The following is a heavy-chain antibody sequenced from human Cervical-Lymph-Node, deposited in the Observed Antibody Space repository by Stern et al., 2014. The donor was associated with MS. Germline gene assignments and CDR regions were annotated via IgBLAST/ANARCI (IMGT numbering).Heavy chain of an antibody. Sequence: EQLVESGGGVVQPGRSLRLSCAASGFTFSSSGMHWVRQAPGKGLEWMAIIYYDGSNRYYGNSVKGRFTISRDNSKNTLYLQMNSLRAEDTAVYYCAREGGNTAEYFQHWGQGTLVTVSS. D-gene: IGHD4-23*01. V-gene: IGHV3-33*01. CDR3: AREGGNTAEYFQH. CDR1: GFTFSSSG. CDR2: IYYDGSNR. J-gene: IGHJ1*01.